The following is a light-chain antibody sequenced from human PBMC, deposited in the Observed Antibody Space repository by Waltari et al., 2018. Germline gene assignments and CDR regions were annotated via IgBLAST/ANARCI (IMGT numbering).Light chain of an antibody. CDR1: QSVSITY. CDR2: GSS. Sequence: EIVLTQSPGTLSLSPGERATLSCRASQSVSITYVAWYQQRPGQAPRRLIYGSSSRASGIPDRFSGSGSGTDFTLTISRLEPEDFAVYYCQHYGSSLFSFGPGTKVEIK. V-gene: IGKV3-20*01. J-gene: IGKJ3*01. CDR3: QHYGSSLFS.